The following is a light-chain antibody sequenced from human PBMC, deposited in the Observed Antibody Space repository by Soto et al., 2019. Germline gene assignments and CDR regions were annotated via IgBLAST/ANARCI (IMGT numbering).Light chain of an antibody. CDR1: QSVAANY. CDR3: QQYATAPLT. Sequence: EVVLKQSPGTLSLAPGERATLSCRASQSVAANYLAWYQQKRGQAPSLLIYGASSRATGIPDRFSGSGSGTDFTLTISRLEPEDFSVYYCQQYATAPLTFGPGTKVDIK. V-gene: IGKV3-20*01. J-gene: IGKJ3*01. CDR2: GAS.